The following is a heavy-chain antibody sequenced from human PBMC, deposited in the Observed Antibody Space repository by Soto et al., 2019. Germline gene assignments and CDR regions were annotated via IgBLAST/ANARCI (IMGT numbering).Heavy chain of an antibody. CDR3: ARDNGVAGSFDP. V-gene: IGHV3-48*02. D-gene: IGHD6-13*01. CDR2: ISFTSTTI. CDR1: GFTFSSYS. J-gene: IGHJ5*02. Sequence: GGSLRLSCAASGFTFSSYSMNWVRQAPGKGLEWVAYISFTSTTIYYADSVKGRFTISRDNAKNSLYLQMKRLRDEDTAVYYCARDNGVAGSFDPWGQGTLVTVSS.